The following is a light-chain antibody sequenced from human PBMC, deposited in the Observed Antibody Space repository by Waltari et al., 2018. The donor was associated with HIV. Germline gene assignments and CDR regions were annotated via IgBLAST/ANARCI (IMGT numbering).Light chain of an antibody. J-gene: IGLJ3*02. Sequence: QSVLTQPPSASGTPGQRVTISCSGSSSNIGSNYVYWYQQLPGTTPKLLIYKNNQPPSGVPDRFSGSKSGTSASLAISGLRSEDEADYYCAAWDDSLSSWVFGGGTKLTVL. CDR2: KNN. CDR3: AAWDDSLSSWV. V-gene: IGLV1-47*01. CDR1: SSNIGSNY.